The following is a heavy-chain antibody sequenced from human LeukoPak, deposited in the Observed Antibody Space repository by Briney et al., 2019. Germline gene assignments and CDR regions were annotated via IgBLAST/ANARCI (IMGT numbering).Heavy chain of an antibody. V-gene: IGHV4-34*01. CDR2: INHSGST. J-gene: IGHJ6*03. D-gene: IGHD6-19*01. Sequence: SETLSLTCTVSGGSISNYYWNWIRQPPGKGLEWIGEINHSGSTNYNPSLKSRVTISVDTSKNQFSLKLSSVTAADTAVYYCARGKGGWYPRYYYMDVWGKGTTVTVSS. CDR1: GGSISNYY. CDR3: ARGKGGWYPRYYYMDV.